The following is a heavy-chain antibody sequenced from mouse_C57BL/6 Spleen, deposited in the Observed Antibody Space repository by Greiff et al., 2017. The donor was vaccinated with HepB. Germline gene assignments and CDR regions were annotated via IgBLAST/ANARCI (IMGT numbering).Heavy chain of an antibody. V-gene: IGHV2-6-1*01. CDR2: IWSDGST. CDR1: GFSLTSYG. D-gene: IGHD2-4*01. Sequence: QVQLKQSGPGLVAPSQSLSITCTVSGFSLTSYGVHWVRQPPGKGLEWLVVIWSDGSTTYNSALKSRLSISKDNSKSQVFLKMNSLQTDDTAMYYCARQWEGLRAWFAYWGQGTLVTVSA. J-gene: IGHJ3*01. CDR3: ARQWEGLRAWFAY.